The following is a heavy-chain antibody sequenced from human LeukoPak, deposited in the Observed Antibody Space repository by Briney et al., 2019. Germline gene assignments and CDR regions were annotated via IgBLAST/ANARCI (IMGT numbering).Heavy chain of an antibody. CDR1: GGTFSRYA. CDR2: IIPILGVV. Sequence: SVKVSCQACGGTFSRYAFSWVGQAAGQGRAWMGRIIPILGVVNFAQKFQGRVTITADKSTSTAYMELSSLRSEDTAVYDCARDPSGITMIVVVSTYCGMDVWGQGTTVTVSS. J-gene: IGHJ6*02. V-gene: IGHV1-69*04. CDR3: ARDPSGITMIVVVSTYCGMDV. D-gene: IGHD3-22*01.